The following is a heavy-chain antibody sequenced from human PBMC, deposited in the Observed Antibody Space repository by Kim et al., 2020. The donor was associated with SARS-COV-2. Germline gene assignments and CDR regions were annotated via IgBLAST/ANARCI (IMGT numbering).Heavy chain of an antibody. J-gene: IGHJ4*02. CDR3: AKDLLYVPGRGYFDS. V-gene: IGHV3-23*01. D-gene: IGHD3-10*01. Sequence: ADSFRGRFNISRDNSKSTLYLQMDSLRAEDTAIYYCAKDLLYVPGRGYFDSWGQGVLVTVSA.